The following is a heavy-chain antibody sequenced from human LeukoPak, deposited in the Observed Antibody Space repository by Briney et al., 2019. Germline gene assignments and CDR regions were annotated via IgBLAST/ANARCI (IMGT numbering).Heavy chain of an antibody. V-gene: IGHV4-34*01. CDR1: GGSFSGYY. CDR2: INHSGST. CDR3: ARDVDLLWFGEFDY. Sequence: PSETLSLTCAVYGGSFSGYYWSWIRQPPGKGLEWIGEINHSGSTNYNPSLKSRVTISVDTSKNQFSLKPSSVTAADTAVYYCARDVDLLWFGEFDYWGQGTLVTVSS. D-gene: IGHD3-10*01. J-gene: IGHJ4*02.